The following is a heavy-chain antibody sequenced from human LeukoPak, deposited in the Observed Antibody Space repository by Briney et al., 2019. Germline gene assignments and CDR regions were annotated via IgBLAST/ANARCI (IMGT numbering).Heavy chain of an antibody. CDR3: AREMEQQLSRRDPAVPARDFDY. D-gene: IGHD6-13*01. V-gene: IGHV1-46*01. CDR1: GYTFSRYD. J-gene: IGHJ4*02. CDR2: INPSGGGT. Sequence: GASGNVSCKAVGYTFSRYDMHWVGQAAGLGLEWWGIINPSGGGTSYAQKFPGRVTMTRDPPARTLYMELSSLRSEDTAVYYCAREMEQQLSRRDPAVPARDFDYWGQGTLVTVSS.